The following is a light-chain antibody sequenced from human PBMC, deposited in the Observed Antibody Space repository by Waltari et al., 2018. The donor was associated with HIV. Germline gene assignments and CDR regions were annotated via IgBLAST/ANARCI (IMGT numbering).Light chain of an antibody. V-gene: IGKV3-20*01. Sequence: EIVLTQSPGTLSLSPGERATLSCRASQSVSSNYVAWYQQKPGQAPRLLIYGASSRATGIPDRFSGSGSGTDFTLTISRLEPEDFAVYSCQQYGSSWTFGQGTKVEIK. J-gene: IGKJ1*01. CDR3: QQYGSSWT. CDR1: QSVSSNY. CDR2: GAS.